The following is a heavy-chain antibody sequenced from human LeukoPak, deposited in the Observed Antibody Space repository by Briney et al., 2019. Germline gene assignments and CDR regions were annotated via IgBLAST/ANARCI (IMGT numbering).Heavy chain of an antibody. J-gene: IGHJ4*02. V-gene: IGHV1-46*01. CDR1: GYTFTGSY. CDR3: ARDQVGAARFDS. CDR2: INPSGGST. D-gene: IGHD2-15*01. Sequence: ASVKVSCKASGYTFTGSYVHWVRQAPGQGLEWLGIINPSGGSTSYAQKFQGRVTTTRDTSTSTVYMELSSLRSEDTAVYYCARDQVGAARFDSWGQGTLVTVSP.